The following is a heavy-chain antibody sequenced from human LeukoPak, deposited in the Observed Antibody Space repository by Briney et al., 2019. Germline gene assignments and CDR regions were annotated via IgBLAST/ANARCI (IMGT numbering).Heavy chain of an antibody. V-gene: IGHV3-23*01. CDR3: AKTRVPFDY. D-gene: IGHD1-1*01. Sequence: GGSLTLSCAASGVTFSSYSMNWVCHAPGKGREWVSTISISGRSTYYADSVPGRFTISRDNSKNTLYLQMNSLRAQDTAVYYCAKTRVPFDYWGEGTLVTVSS. J-gene: IGHJ4*02. CDR1: GVTFSSYS. CDR2: ISISGRST.